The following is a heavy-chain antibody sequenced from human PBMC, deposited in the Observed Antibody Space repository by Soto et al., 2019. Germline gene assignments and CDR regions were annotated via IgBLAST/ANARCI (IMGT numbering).Heavy chain of an antibody. V-gene: IGHV4-39*01. CDR3: ARHRACDTACEFDN. D-gene: IGHD2-21*01. J-gene: IGHJ4*02. Sequence: QLQLQESGPGLERPSETLSLTCFVSGDSIDSHDAHWSWLRQSPGKGLEWIGTVAHTGTTYYPPPVRGRVTVSADTSKNSFSLKLTSVTAADTAVYYCARHRACDTACEFDNWGQGTLVTVSS. CDR2: VAHTGTT. CDR1: GDSIDSHDAH.